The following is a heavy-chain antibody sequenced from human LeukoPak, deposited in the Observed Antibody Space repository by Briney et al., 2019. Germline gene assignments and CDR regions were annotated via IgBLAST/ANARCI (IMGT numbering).Heavy chain of an antibody. V-gene: IGHV3-48*01. Sequence: GGSLRLSCEAPGFIFSNYNFNWVRQAPGKGPEWISYIGTDTTTTYYADSFKGRFAISRDNAKNSLYLYIHSLTGEDTAVYYCARDRSGSYCTDFWGRGTLVTVS. D-gene: IGHD1-26*01. CDR3: ARDRSGSYCTDF. CDR2: IGTDTTTT. CDR1: GFIFSNYN. J-gene: IGHJ4*02.